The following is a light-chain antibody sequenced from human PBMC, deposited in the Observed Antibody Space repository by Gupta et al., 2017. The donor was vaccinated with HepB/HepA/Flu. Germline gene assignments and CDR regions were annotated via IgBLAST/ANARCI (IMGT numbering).Light chain of an antibody. CDR1: KLGDKY. J-gene: IGLJ2*01. Sequence: SYELSHPPPLSVSPGQTASITCSGDKLGDKYASWYQQKPGQSPVLVIYQDSKRPSGIPERFSGSNSGNTATLISSGTQAMDEADYCCQAWDSSTHVVFGGGTKLTVL. CDR3: QAWDSSTHVV. CDR2: QDS. V-gene: IGLV3-1*01.